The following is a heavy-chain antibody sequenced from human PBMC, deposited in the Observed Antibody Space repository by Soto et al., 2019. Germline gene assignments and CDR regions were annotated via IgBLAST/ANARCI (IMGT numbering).Heavy chain of an antibody. CDR2: ISSSGSDI. Sequence: GGSLRLSCAASGFTFSSYSMNWVRQAPGKGLEWVSSISSSGSDIYYADSVKGRFTISRDNAKNSLYLQMNTLRAEDTAVYYCARDGSHIVVVVTATLMFDYWGQGALVTVSS. J-gene: IGHJ4*02. V-gene: IGHV3-21*01. CDR1: GFTFSSYS. CDR3: ARDGSHIVVVVTATLMFDY. D-gene: IGHD2-15*01.